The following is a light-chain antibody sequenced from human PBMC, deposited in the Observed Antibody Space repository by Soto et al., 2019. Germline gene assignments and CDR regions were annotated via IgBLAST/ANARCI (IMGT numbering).Light chain of an antibody. V-gene: IGKV1-39*01. J-gene: IGKJ1*01. CDR2: AAS. Sequence: DIQMTQSPSSLSASVGDRVTITCRAGQSVSYYLSWYQHKPGKAPKLLIYAASTLQSGVPSRFSGSGSGTDFTLTISSLQPEDFATYYCHQSYFTPRTFGQGTKVDIK. CDR1: QSVSYY. CDR3: HQSYFTPRT.